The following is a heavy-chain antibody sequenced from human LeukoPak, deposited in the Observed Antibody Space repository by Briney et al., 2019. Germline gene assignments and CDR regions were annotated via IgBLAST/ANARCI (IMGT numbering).Heavy chain of an antibody. V-gene: IGHV1-18*01. Sequence: ASVKLSCKASGYTFTSYGISWMRQAPGQGLEWMGWISAYNGNTNYAQKVQGRVTMTTDTSTSTAYMELRSLRSDDTAVYYCARAYSSSWYWDYWGQGTLVTVSS. CDR2: ISAYNGNT. J-gene: IGHJ4*02. CDR3: ARAYSSSWYWDY. D-gene: IGHD6-13*01. CDR1: GYTFTSYG.